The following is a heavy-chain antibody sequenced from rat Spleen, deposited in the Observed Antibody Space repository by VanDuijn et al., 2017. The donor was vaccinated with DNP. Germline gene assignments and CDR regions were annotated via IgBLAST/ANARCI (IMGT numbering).Heavy chain of an antibody. D-gene: IGHD1-6*01. CDR2: INTGSGGT. Sequence: QVQLQQSGAELAKPGSSVKISCRASGYTFTDYFISWIKQTTGRGLEYVGSINTGSGGTKYNEKFKGKATLTVDKSSSTAFMQLSSLTPDDSAVYFCAREETYFGYDYFDYWGQGAMVTVSS. J-gene: IGHJ2*01. CDR3: AREETYFGYDYFDY. V-gene: IGHV1-43*01. CDR1: GYTFTDYF.